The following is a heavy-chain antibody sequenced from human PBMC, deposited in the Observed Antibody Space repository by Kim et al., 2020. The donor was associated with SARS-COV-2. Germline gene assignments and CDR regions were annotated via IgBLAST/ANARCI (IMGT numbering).Heavy chain of an antibody. CDR1: GFTFSTYA. V-gene: IGHV3-64*02. CDR3: SRERAGYYFDS. D-gene: IGHD3-10*01. Sequence: GGSLRLSCAASGFTFSTYALHWVRQAPGKGLQHVSAISSTGVVTDYADSVRGRFIISRDNSKNTLYLQMGSLTPDDMAVYYCSRERAGYYFDSWGQGTLV. CDR2: ISSTGVVT. J-gene: IGHJ4*02.